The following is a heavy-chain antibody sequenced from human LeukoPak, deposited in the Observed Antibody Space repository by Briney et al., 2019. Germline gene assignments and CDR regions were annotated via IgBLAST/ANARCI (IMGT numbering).Heavy chain of an antibody. CDR2: IYTSGST. Sequence: SQTLSLTCTVSGGSISSGSYYWSWIRQPAGKGLEWIGRIYTSGSTNYNPSLKSRVTISVDTSKNQFSLKLSSVTAADTAVYYCARERRGYSYGQHQYYFDYWGQGTLVTVSS. V-gene: IGHV4-61*02. CDR1: GGSISSGSYY. CDR3: ARERRGYSYGQHQYYFDY. D-gene: IGHD5-18*01. J-gene: IGHJ4*02.